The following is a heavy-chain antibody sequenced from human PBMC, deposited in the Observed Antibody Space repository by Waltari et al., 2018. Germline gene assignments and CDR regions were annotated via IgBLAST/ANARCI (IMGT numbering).Heavy chain of an antibody. V-gene: IGHV6-1*01. Sequence: QVQLQQSGPGLVKPSQTLSLTCAISGDSVSSNSAAWKWIRQSPSRGLEWLGRKYYRSEWYNDYAVSVKSRITINPDTSKNQCSLQLNSVTPEDTAVYYCARDLPGGSSGYSYGMDVWGQGTTVTVSS. D-gene: IGHD3-22*01. CDR2: KYYRSEWYN. J-gene: IGHJ6*02. CDR3: ARDLPGGSSGYSYGMDV. CDR1: GDSVSSNSAA.